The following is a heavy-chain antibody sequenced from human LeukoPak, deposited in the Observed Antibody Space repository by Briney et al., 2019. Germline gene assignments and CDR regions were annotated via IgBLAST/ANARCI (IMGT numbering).Heavy chain of an antibody. CDR1: GGSISSSNW. V-gene: IGHV4-4*02. D-gene: IGHD6-13*01. J-gene: IGHJ5*02. CDR3: ARGLGIAAAGGNWFDP. Sequence: KPSETLSLTCAVSGGSISSSNWWSWVRQPPGKGLEWIGEIYHSGSTNYNPSLKSRVTMSVDTSKNQFSLKLSSVTAADTAVYYCARGLGIAAAGGNWFDPWGQGTLVTVSS. CDR2: IYHSGST.